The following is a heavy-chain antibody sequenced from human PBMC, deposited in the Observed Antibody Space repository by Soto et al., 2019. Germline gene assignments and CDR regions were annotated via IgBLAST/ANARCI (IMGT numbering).Heavy chain of an antibody. V-gene: IGHV6-1*01. CDR2: THYRSKWYY. CDR1: GDSVSSNSAG. CDR3: ARGEQYSGRIFDY. J-gene: IGHJ4*01. D-gene: IGHD1-26*01. Sequence: PSQTLSLTCAITGDSVSSNSAGWSWVRQSPSRGLEWLGRTHYRSKWYYEYAVSVRGRITINPDTSKHQYSLQLNSVTPEDTAVYFCARGEQYSGRIFDYWGQGTLVTVS.